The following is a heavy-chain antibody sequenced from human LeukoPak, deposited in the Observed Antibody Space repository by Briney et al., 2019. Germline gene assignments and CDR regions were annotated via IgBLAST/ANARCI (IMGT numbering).Heavy chain of an antibody. V-gene: IGHV4-39*01. CDR3: ARRLTMVRGIISFAYFDY. Sequence: SETLSLTCTVSGGSISSSSFYWGWIRQPPGKGLEWIGSIYYSGSTYYNPSLKSRVTISVDTSKTQFSLMLSSVTAADTAVYYCARRLTMVRGIISFAYFDYWGQGTLVTVSS. CDR2: IYYSGST. D-gene: IGHD3-10*01. J-gene: IGHJ4*02. CDR1: GGSISSSSFY.